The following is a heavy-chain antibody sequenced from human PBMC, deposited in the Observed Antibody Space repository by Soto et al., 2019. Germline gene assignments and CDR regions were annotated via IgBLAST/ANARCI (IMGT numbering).Heavy chain of an antibody. D-gene: IGHD3-9*01. V-gene: IGHV3-23*01. CDR1: GLTFSLYS. CDR3: YNYAEPYFEVFYHDS. J-gene: IGHJ5*01. CDR2: ISGLGDTT. Sequence: EVQLLESGGGLVQPGGSLRLSCAASGLTFSLYSLSWVRQAPGKGLEWVSVISGLGDTTYYADSVKGRFTISRDNSKSRGFLEMISLRDEDTSLYFCYNYAEPYFEVFYHDSWGQGTLVTVSS.